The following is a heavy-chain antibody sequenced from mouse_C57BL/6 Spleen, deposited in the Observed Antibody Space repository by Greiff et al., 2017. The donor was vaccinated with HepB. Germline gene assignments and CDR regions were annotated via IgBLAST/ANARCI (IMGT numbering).Heavy chain of an antibody. Sequence: VQLVESGPGLVQPSQSLSITCTVSGFSLTSYGVHWVRQSPGKGLEWLGVIWSGGSTDYNAAFISRLSISKDNSKSQVFFKMNSLQADDTAIYYCARNPLWLRPRFTMDYWGQGTSVTVSS. CDR1: GFSLTSYG. CDR2: IWSGGST. V-gene: IGHV2-2*01. CDR3: ARNPLWLRPRFTMDY. J-gene: IGHJ4*01. D-gene: IGHD2-2*01.